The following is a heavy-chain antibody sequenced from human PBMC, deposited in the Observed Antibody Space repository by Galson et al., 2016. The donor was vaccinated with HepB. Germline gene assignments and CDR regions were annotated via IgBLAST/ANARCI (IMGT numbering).Heavy chain of an antibody. CDR2: IDWDDDK. CDR1: GFSLSTSGLC. V-gene: IGHV2-70*01. D-gene: IGHD6-19*01. Sequence: PALVKPTQTLTLTCTFSGFSLSTSGLCVSWIRQPPGKALEWLALIDWDDDKFYSTSLETRLTISKATSKNQVVLTMTNMDPVDTATYYCARMNDSSGWYGTYFDHWGQGTLVTVSS. CDR3: ARMNDSSGWYGTYFDH. J-gene: IGHJ4*02.